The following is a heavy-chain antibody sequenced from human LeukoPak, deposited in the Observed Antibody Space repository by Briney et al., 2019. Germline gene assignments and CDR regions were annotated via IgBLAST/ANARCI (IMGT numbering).Heavy chain of an antibody. V-gene: IGHV4-59*08. J-gene: IGHJ4*02. D-gene: IGHD2/OR15-2a*01. CDR2: IYYSGST. CDR3: AGHHPRNTVDF. CDR1: GGSMSPYH. Sequence: PSETLSLTCTVSGGSMSPYHWGWIRQPPGKGLEWTGYIYYSGSTNYNPSLNSRVTISLDTSKNQFSLKLSSVTAADTAVYYCAGHHPRNTVDFWGQGTLVTVSS.